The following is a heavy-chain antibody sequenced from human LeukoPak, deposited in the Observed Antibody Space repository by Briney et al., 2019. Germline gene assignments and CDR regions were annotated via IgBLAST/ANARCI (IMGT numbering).Heavy chain of an antibody. D-gene: IGHD3-22*01. CDR1: GYTFTGYY. CDR3: AREIGGYYRDWYFDL. V-gene: IGHV1-2*06. J-gene: IGHJ2*01. CDR2: VNPNSGGT. Sequence: ASVKVSCKASGYTFTGYYMHWVRQAPGQGLEWMGRVNPNSGGTNYAQKFQGRVTMTRDTSISTAYMELSRLRSDDTAVYYCAREIGGYYRDWYFDLWGRGTLVTVSS.